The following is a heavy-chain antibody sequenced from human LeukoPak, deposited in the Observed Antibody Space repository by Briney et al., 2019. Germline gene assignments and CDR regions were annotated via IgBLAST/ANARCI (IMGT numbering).Heavy chain of an antibody. CDR2: IYHSGST. V-gene: IGHV4-30-2*01. J-gene: IGHJ5*02. CDR1: GGSISSGGYS. D-gene: IGHD3-10*01. CDR3: ARGLGSGGYYGSGSYSRVGWFDP. Sequence: ASQTLSLTCAVSGGSISSGGYSWSWIRQPPGKGLEWIGYIYHSGSTYYNPSLKSRVTISVDRSKNQFSLKLSSVTAADTAVYYCARGLGSGGYYGSGSYSRVGWFDPWGQGTLVTVSS.